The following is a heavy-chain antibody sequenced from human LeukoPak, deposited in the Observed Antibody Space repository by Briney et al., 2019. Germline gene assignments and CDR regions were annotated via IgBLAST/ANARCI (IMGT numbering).Heavy chain of an antibody. V-gene: IGHV4-61*02. J-gene: IGHJ5*02. Sequence: SQTLSLTCTVSGGPISSGSYYWSWIPQPAGKGLEWIGRIYTSGSTNYNPSLKSRVTISVDTSKNQFSLKLSSVTAADTAVYYCARDGFLESANWFDPWGQGTLVTVSS. CDR1: GGPISSGSYY. D-gene: IGHD3-3*01. CDR2: IYTSGST. CDR3: ARDGFLESANWFDP.